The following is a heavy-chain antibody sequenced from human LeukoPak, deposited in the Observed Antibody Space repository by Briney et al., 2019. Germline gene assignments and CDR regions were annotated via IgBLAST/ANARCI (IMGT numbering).Heavy chain of an antibody. CDR2: ISGSGGST. CDR3: AKDYLGYCSGGSCAPFDY. V-gene: IGHV3-23*01. CDR1: GGSISSSSYY. D-gene: IGHD2-15*01. J-gene: IGHJ4*02. Sequence: ETLSLTCTVSGGSISSSSYYWGWIRQPPGKGLEWVSAISGSGGSTYYADSVKGRFTISRDNSKNTLYLQMNSLRAEDTAVYYCAKDYLGYCSGGSCAPFDYWGQGTLVTVSS.